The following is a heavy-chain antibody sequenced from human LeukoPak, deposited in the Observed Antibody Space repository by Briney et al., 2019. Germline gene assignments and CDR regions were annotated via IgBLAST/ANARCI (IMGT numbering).Heavy chain of an antibody. J-gene: IGHJ6*02. V-gene: IGHV1-18*01. CDR3: ARDLHHTSLYYYYYGMDV. CDR2: ISAYNGNT. D-gene: IGHD2-2*02. Sequence: ASVKVSCKASGYTFISYGISWVRQAPGQGLEWMGWISAYNGNTNYAQKLQGRVTMTTDTSTSTAYMELRSLRSDDTAVYYCARDLHHTSLYYYYYGMDVWGQGTTVTVSS. CDR1: GYTFISYG.